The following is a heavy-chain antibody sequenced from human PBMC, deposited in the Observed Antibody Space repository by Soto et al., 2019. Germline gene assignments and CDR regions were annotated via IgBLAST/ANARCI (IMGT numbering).Heavy chain of an antibody. J-gene: IGHJ3*02. D-gene: IGHD4-17*01. CDR3: AKDLMTTRGAFDI. CDR1: GLTFSSYF. CDR2: ISDSDGGT. Sequence: GGSLRLSCAASGLTFSSYFMSWVRQAAGKGLGWVSSISDSDGGTYYADSVKGRFTISRDNSKHTLYLHMNSLRAEDTAVYYCAKDLMTTRGAFDIWGQGTMVTVSS. V-gene: IGHV3-23*01.